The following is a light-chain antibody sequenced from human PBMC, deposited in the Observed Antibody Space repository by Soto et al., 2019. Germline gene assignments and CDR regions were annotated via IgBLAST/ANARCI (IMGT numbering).Light chain of an antibody. J-gene: IGLJ3*02. CDR2: NNN. CDR3: ATWDDSLNARGV. CDR1: RSNIGNNA. V-gene: IGLV1-44*01. Sequence: QSVLTQPPSASGTPGQRVTISCSGSRSNIGNNAVTWYQQFPGTAPNLLIYNNNQRPSGVPDRFSGSKSGTSASMAISGLQSEAEADYYCATWDDSLNARGVFGGGTKLTVL.